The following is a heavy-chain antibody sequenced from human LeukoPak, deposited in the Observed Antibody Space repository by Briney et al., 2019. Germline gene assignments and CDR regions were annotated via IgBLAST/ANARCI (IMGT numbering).Heavy chain of an antibody. CDR3: ARHQIAAANMDV. D-gene: IGHD6-13*01. CDR1: GFSFSDYW. Sequence: GGSLRLSCAASGFSFSDYWMSWVRQAPGKGLEWVANIQLNGSDKSYMDSVKGRFTISRDNAKNTLYLQMNSLRAEDTAVYYCARHQIAAANMDVWGKGTTVTVSS. V-gene: IGHV3-7*01. CDR2: IQLNGSDK. J-gene: IGHJ6*03.